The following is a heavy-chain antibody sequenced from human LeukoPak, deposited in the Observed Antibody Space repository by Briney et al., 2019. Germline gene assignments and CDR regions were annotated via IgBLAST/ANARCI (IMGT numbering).Heavy chain of an antibody. CDR2: INPNSGDT. Sequence: ASVKVSCKASGYTFTSSYIYWVRQAPGQGLEWMGWINPNSGDTNYAQKFQGRVTMTRDTFISTAYMELSRLTSDDTAVYYCTKDPTRDSWGQGTLVTVSS. V-gene: IGHV1-2*02. CDR1: GYTFTSSY. CDR3: TKDPTRDS. J-gene: IGHJ5*01.